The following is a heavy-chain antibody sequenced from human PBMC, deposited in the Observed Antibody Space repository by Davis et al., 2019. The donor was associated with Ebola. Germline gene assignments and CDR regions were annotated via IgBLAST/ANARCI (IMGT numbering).Heavy chain of an antibody. Sequence: GSLRLSCAVYGGSFSGYYWSWIRQPPGKGLEWIGEINHSGSTNYNPSLKSRVTMSVDTSKNQFSLTLSTVTAADTAVYYCARIPRAQDSSGSLTSYYYYGMDVWGQGTTVTVSS. D-gene: IGHD3-22*01. J-gene: IGHJ6*02. V-gene: IGHV4-34*01. CDR2: INHSGST. CDR3: ARIPRAQDSSGSLTSYYYYGMDV. CDR1: GGSFSGYY.